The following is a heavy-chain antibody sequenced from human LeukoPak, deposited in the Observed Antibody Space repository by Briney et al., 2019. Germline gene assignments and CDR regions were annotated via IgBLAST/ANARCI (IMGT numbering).Heavy chain of an antibody. D-gene: IGHD3-9*01. Sequence: GRSLRLSCAASGFTFSSYGMSWVRQAPGKGLECVSGFSGCGGNTYSADSVKARFSIPRDNSKNTLYRQMNSLRAEDTAVYYCARDECSLTGFYKSSCSDSWGQGTLLTVS. CDR2: FSGCGGNT. CDR1: GFTFSSYG. J-gene: IGHJ4*02. V-gene: IGHV3-23*01. CDR3: ARDECSLTGFYKSSCSDS.